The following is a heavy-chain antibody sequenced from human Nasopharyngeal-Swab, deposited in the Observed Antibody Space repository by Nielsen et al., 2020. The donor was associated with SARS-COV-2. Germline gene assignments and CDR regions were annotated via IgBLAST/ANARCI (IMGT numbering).Heavy chain of an antibody. CDR2: ISGNSGYI. CDR3: ARLVGAYSNYFDY. D-gene: IGHD3-10*01. J-gene: IGHJ4*02. CDR1: GITFSNAW. Sequence: GESLKISCAASGITFSNAWMSWVRQAPGKGLEWASSISGNSGYISYADSVKGRFTISRDNAKNSLYLQMNSLRAEDTGVYYCARLVGAYSNYFDYWGQGTLVTVSS. V-gene: IGHV3-21*01.